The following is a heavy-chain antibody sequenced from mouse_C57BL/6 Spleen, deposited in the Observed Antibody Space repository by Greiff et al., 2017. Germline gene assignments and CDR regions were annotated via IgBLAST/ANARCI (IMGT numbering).Heavy chain of an antibody. CDR3: ARLIYYGNPYYFDY. CDR2: ISYDGSN. D-gene: IGHD2-1*01. Sequence: EVKLQESGPGLVKPSQSLSLTCSVTGYSITSGYYWNWIRQFPGNKLEWMGYISYDGSNNYNPSLKNRISITRDTSKNQFFLKLNSVTTEDTATYYCARLIYYGNPYYFDYWGQGTTLTVSS. CDR1: GYSITSGYY. J-gene: IGHJ2*01. V-gene: IGHV3-6*01.